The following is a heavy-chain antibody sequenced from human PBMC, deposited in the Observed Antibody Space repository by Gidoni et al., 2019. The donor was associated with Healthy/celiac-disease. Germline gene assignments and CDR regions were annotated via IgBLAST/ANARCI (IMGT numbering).Heavy chain of an antibody. CDR3: ARDLGAARRYFDY. V-gene: IGHV3-33*01. D-gene: IGHD6-6*01. CDR1: GFTFSSYG. CDR2: IWYDGSNK. J-gene: IGHJ4*02. Sequence: QVQLVESGGGVVQPGRSLRLSCAASGFTFSSYGMHWVRQAPGKGLEWVAVIWYDGSNKYYADSVKGRFTISRDNSKNTLYLQMNSLRAEDTAVYYCARDLGAARRYFDYWGQGTLVTVSS.